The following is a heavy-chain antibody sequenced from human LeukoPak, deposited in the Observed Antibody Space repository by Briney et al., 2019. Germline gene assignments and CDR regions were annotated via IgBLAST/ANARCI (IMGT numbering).Heavy chain of an antibody. CDR2: IKQDGSEK. V-gene: IGHV3-7*01. J-gene: IGHJ5*02. CDR3: ARKDYYDFWSDYYNGLDWFDP. Sequence: GGSLRLSCAASGFTFSSYWMSWVRQAPGKGLEWVANIKQDGSEKYYVDSVKGRFTISRDNAKNSLYLQMNSLRAEDTAVYYCARKDYYDFWSDYYNGLDWFDPWGQGTLVTVSS. D-gene: IGHD3-3*01. CDR1: GFTFSSYW.